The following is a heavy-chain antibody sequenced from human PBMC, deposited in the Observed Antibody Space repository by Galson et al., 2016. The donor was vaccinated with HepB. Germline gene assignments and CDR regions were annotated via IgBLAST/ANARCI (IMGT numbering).Heavy chain of an antibody. D-gene: IGHD3-16*01. CDR3: ARDAFPDDACDI. CDR2: IWYDGSNQ. CDR1: GFPFSTYG. J-gene: IGHJ3*02. V-gene: IGHV3-33*01. Sequence: SLRLSCAASGFPFSTYGMHWVRQAPGKGLEWVAVIWYDGSNQYYADSVKGRFTIYRDISKNTLYLQMNSLRAEDTALYYCARDAFPDDACDIWGQGTMVTVSS.